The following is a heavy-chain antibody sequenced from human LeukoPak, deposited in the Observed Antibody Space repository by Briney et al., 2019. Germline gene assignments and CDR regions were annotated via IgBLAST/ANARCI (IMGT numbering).Heavy chain of an antibody. Sequence: GGSLRLSCAVSGFTFSRYAMSWGRQAPGKGVGWVSAISGSGGSTYYPDSVKGRFTVSRDNSKNTLYLQMNSLRAEDTAVYYCAKGTYYRYLFDYWGQGTLVTVSS. D-gene: IGHD1-26*01. V-gene: IGHV3-23*01. CDR1: GFTFSRYA. CDR2: ISGSGGST. CDR3: AKGTYYRYLFDY. J-gene: IGHJ4*02.